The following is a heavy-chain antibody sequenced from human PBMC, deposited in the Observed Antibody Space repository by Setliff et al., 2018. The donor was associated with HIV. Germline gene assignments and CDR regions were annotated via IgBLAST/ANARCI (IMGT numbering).Heavy chain of an antibody. CDR1: GGSFSAYH. Sequence: ASETLSLTCAVYGGSFSAYHWSWIRQAPGKGLEWVANIKQDGSEKNYVDSVKGRFTISRDNAKKSLYLQMNSLRVEDTAVYYCARRESSGYYHHENFQYWGQGTLVTVSS. CDR3: ARRESSGYYHHENFQY. D-gene: IGHD3-22*01. CDR2: IKQDGSEK. V-gene: IGHV3-7*01. J-gene: IGHJ1*01.